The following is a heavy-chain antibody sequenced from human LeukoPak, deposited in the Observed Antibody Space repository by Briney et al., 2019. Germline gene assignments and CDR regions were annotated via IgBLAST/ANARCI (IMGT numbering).Heavy chain of an antibody. CDR3: SGQSDLWSPPSHRGY. Sequence: PGGSLRLSCVVSGFTFNDSAIHWVRQASGKGLEWIGCIRSKTNNYATAYATSVRGRFTVSRDDSKNTAFLEMNSLKTEDTAVYFCSGQSDLWSPPSHRGYWGQGTLVTVSS. J-gene: IGHJ4*02. V-gene: IGHV3-73*01. CDR2: IRSKTNNYAT. CDR1: GFTFNDSA. D-gene: IGHD3-3*01.